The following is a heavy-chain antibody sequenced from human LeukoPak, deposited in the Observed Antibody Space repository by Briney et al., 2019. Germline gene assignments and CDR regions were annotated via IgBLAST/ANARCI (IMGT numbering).Heavy chain of an antibody. V-gene: IGHV3-21*05. CDR1: GFTFSSYS. CDR3: APSPGEQQLVKYFQH. CDR2: ISSSSSYI. J-gene: IGHJ1*01. Sequence: PGGSLRLSCAASGFTFSSYSINWVRQAPGKGLEWVSYISSSSSYIYYADSVKGRFTISRDNAKNSLYLQMNSLRAEDTAVYYCAPSPGEQQLVKYFQHWGQGTLVTVSS. D-gene: IGHD6-13*01.